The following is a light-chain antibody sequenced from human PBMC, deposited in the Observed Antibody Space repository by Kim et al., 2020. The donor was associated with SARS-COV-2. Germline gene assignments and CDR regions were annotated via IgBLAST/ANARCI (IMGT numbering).Light chain of an antibody. J-gene: IGKJ1*01. Sequence: EVVLTQSPATLSLSPGERATLSCRASQSISSSSLAWSQQKPGQGPRLLIYGGSNRATGIADRFSGSASGTDFTLTISRLEPEDFAVYFCHQYGSTQRTFGQGTKVDI. CDR2: GGS. CDR1: QSISSSS. V-gene: IGKV3-20*01. CDR3: HQYGSTQRT.